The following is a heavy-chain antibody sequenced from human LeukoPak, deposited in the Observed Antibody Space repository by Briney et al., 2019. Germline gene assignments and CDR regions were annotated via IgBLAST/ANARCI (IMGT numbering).Heavy chain of an antibody. D-gene: IGHD1-26*01. CDR2: INPNSGGT. V-gene: IGHV1-2*02. CDR3: ARRGSSVGGSYYSFDY. Sequence: ASVKVSCKASGYTFTGYFMHWVRQAPGRGLEWMGWINPNSGGTNYAQKFQGSVTMTRDTSISTAYMELSRLRSEGTAVYYCARRGSSVGGSYYSFDYWGQGTLVTVSS. J-gene: IGHJ4*02. CDR1: GYTFTGYF.